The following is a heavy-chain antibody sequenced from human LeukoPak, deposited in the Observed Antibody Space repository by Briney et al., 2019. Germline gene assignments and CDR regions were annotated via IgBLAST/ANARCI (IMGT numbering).Heavy chain of an antibody. CDR3: AKGLRYSSGWAFDY. J-gene: IGHJ4*02. Sequence: PGGSLRLSCAGSGFTFSNYGINWVRQAPGKGLEWVSYSRSSSPSMYYADSVKGRFTISRDNAKNSLYLQMNSLRAEDTALYYCAKGLRYSSGWAFDYWGQGTLVTVSS. D-gene: IGHD6-19*01. CDR2: SRSSSPSM. CDR1: GFTFSNYG. V-gene: IGHV3-48*04.